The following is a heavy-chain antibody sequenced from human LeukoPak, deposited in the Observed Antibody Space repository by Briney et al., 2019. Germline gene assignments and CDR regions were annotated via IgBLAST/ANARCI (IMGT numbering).Heavy chain of an antibody. CDR3: ARAADYYASGIFY. CDR2: INTDGSTT. CDR1: GFTFSSYA. J-gene: IGHJ4*02. Sequence: GRSLRLSCAASGFTFSSYAMHWVRQAPGKGLVWVSRINTDGSTTTYADSVKGRFTISRDNAKNTLYLQMNSLRAEDTAVYYCARAADYYASGIFYWGQGTLVTVSS. D-gene: IGHD3-10*01. V-gene: IGHV3-74*01.